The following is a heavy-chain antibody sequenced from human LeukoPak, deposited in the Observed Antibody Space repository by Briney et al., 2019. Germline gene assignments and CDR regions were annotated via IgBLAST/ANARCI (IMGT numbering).Heavy chain of an antibody. CDR1: GGSISSSSYY. CDR3: ARRPHYGLDV. CDR2: IYYSGST. V-gene: IGHV4-39*01. Sequence: SETLSLTCTVSGGSISSSSYYWGWIRQPPGKGLEWIGSIYYSGSTYYNPSLKSRVTISVDTSKNQFSLKLSSVTAADTAVYYCARRPHYGLDVWGQGTAVTVSS. J-gene: IGHJ6*02.